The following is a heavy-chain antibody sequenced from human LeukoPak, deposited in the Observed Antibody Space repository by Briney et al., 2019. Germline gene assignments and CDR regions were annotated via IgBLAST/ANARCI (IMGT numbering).Heavy chain of an antibody. CDR1: GFTFDDYA. J-gene: IGHJ4*02. V-gene: IGHV3-9*01. CDR2: ISWNSGSM. CDR3: AKAPHFDY. Sequence: SLRLSCAASGFTFDDYAVHWVRQAPGKGLEWVSGISWNSGSMGYADSVKGRFTISRDNAKNSLYLQMNSLRAEDTALYYCAKAPHFDYWGQGTLVTVSS.